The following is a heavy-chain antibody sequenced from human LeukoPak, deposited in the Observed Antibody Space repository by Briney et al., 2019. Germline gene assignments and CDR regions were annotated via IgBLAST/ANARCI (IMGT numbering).Heavy chain of an antibody. V-gene: IGHV1-46*01. Sequence: GASVKVSCKASGYTFTSYYMHWVRQAPGQGLEWMGIINPSGGGTSYAQKFQGRVTMTRDMSTSTVYMELSSLRSEDTAVYYCARGEGRRGYSYGFGWFDPWGQGTLVTVSS. CDR3: ARGEGRRGYSYGFGWFDP. CDR1: GYTFTSYY. CDR2: INPSGGGT. J-gene: IGHJ5*02. D-gene: IGHD5-18*01.